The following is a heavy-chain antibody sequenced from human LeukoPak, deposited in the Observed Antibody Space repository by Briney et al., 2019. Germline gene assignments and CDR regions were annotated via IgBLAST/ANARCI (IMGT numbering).Heavy chain of an antibody. D-gene: IGHD3-10*01. V-gene: IGHV4-39*02. J-gene: IGHJ5*02. CDR1: GGSISSNNHY. CDR3: ARGLGFGEPRFDP. Sequence: SETLSLTCTVSGGSISSNNHYWGWIRQPPGKGLEWVESIYFNGTTYYNPSLEGRVHKSVDTSNNQCSVTVTSVTAADTAVYYCARGLGFGEPRFDPWGQGILVTVSS. CDR2: IYFNGTT.